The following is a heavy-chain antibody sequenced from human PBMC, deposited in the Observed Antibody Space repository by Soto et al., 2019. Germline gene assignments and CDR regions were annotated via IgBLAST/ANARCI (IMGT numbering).Heavy chain of an antibody. D-gene: IGHD1-26*01. CDR3: AKDRMGASGWLDP. CDR2: VSGNGGNT. Sequence: XGSLRLSCVASGFSCSSYTMNWVRQAPGKGLEWVSGVSGNGGNTYYADSVKGRFSISRDNSKNTLYLQLNSLRAEDTAIYYCAKDRMGASGWLDPWGQGTPVTVS. J-gene: IGHJ5*02. V-gene: IGHV3-23*01. CDR1: GFSCSSYT.